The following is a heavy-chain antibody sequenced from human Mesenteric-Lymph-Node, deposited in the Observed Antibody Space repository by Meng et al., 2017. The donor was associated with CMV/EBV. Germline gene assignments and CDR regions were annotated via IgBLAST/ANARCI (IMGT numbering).Heavy chain of an antibody. CDR3: AKKGRLRKTTARDYFDY. CDR2: ISGSGGST. V-gene: IGHV3-23*01. CDR1: GFTFSSYA. Sequence: GESLKISCAASGFTFSSYAMSWVRQAPGKGLEWVSAISGSGGSTYYADSVKGRFTISRDNSKNTLYLQMNSLRAEDTAVYYCAKKGRLRKTTARDYFDYWGQGTLVTVSS. D-gene: IGHD4-17*01. J-gene: IGHJ4*02.